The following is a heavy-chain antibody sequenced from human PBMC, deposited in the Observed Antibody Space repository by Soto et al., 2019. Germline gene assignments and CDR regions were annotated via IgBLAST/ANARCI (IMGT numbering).Heavy chain of an antibody. J-gene: IGHJ6*02. CDR3: ARVPSRRLGRYYGMDV. D-gene: IGHD6-6*01. CDR2: INPNSGGT. Sequence: GASVEVSCKASGYTFTGYYMHWVGQAPGQGLEWMGWINPNSGGTNYAQKFQGWVTMTRDTSISTAYMELSRLRSDDTAVYYCARVPSRRLGRYYGMDVWGQGTTVTVSS. V-gene: IGHV1-2*04. CDR1: GYTFTGYY.